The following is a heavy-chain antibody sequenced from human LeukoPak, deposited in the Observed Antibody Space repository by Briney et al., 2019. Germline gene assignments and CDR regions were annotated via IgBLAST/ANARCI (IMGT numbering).Heavy chain of an antibody. CDR2: IIPILGIA. Sequence: ASVKVSCKASGGTFSSYAISWVRQAPGQGLEWMGRIIPILGIANYAQKFQGRVTITADKSTSTAYMELSSLRSEDTAVYYCAREGYYDSSGYPTDYWGQGTLVTVSS. D-gene: IGHD3-22*01. V-gene: IGHV1-69*04. J-gene: IGHJ4*02. CDR3: AREGYYDSSGYPTDY. CDR1: GGTFSSYA.